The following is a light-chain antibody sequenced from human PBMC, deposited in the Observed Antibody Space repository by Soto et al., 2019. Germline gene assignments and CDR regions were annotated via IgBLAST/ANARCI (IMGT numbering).Light chain of an antibody. J-gene: IGKJ1*01. V-gene: IGKV1-8*01. CDR3: QQYYSYPRT. CDR2: AAS. CDR1: QGISSY. Sequence: IRMTQSPASLSASTGDTVTITCRASQGISSYLAWYQQKPGKAPKLLIYAASTLQSGVPSRFSGSGSGTDFTLTISCLQSEDFATYYCQQYYSYPRTFGQ.